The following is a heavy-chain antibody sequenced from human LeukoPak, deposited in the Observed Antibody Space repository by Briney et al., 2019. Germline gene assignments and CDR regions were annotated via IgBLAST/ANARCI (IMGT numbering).Heavy chain of an antibody. CDR1: GYTFTSYY. D-gene: IGHD3-10*01. V-gene: IGHV1-46*01. CDR2: INPSGGST. J-gene: IGHJ4*02. Sequence: ASVKVSCKASGYTFTSYYMHWVRQAPGQGLEWMGIINPSGGSTSYAQKFQGRVTMTRDMSTSTVYMELSSLRSEDTAVYYCARNPFGVTRPRGFDYWGQGTLVTVSS. CDR3: ARNPFGVTRPRGFDY.